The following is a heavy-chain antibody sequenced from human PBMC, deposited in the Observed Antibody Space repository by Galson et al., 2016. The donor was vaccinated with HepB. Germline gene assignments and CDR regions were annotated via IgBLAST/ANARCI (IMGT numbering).Heavy chain of an antibody. D-gene: IGHD3-10*01. CDR2: ISGSGGST. Sequence: SLRLSCAASGFSFSSYAMSWVRQAPGKGLGWVSAISGSGGSTYYADSVKGRFTISRDNSKNTLYLQMNSLRAEDTAVYYCAKPGAATYDFDYWGQGTLVTVSS. CDR3: AKPGAATYDFDY. V-gene: IGHV3-23*01. J-gene: IGHJ4*02. CDR1: GFSFSSYA.